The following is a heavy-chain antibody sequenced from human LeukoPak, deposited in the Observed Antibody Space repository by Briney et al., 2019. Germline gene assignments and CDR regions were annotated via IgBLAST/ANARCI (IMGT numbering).Heavy chain of an antibody. J-gene: IGHJ4*02. Sequence: GGSLRLSCAASGFTFSSYGMHWIRQAPGKGLEWVAFIRNDGSIIYNADSVKGRFTISRDNSKNTLYLQMNSLRAEDTAVYYCARGPDYFFDYWGQGTLVTVSS. D-gene: IGHD3-16*01. CDR1: GFTFSSYG. CDR3: ARGPDYFFDY. CDR2: IRNDGSII. V-gene: IGHV3-30*02.